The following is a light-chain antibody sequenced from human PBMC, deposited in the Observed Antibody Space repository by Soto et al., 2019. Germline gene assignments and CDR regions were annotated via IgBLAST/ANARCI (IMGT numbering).Light chain of an antibody. CDR3: SSYAGSNNVV. Sequence: QSALTQPPSASGSPGQSVTISCTGTSSVVGGYNYVSWYQQHPGKAPKLMVYDVTKRPSGVPDRFSGSKSGNTASLTVSGLQAEDEADYYCSSYAGSNNVVFGGGTQLTVL. CDR2: DVT. J-gene: IGLJ2*01. V-gene: IGLV2-8*01. CDR1: SSVVGGYNY.